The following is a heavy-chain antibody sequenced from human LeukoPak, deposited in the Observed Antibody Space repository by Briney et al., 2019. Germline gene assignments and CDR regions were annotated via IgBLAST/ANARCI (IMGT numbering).Heavy chain of an antibody. CDR1: GDSISNYY. J-gene: IGHJ4*02. CDR3: ARDNDSSGYYFDY. CDR2: IYYSGST. D-gene: IGHD3-22*01. V-gene: IGHV4-59*06. Sequence: SETLSLTCTVSGDSISNYYWSWIRQHPGKGLEWIGYIYYSGSTYYNPSLKSRVTISVDTSKDQFSLKLSSVTAADTAVYYCARDNDSSGYYFDYWGQGTLVTVSS.